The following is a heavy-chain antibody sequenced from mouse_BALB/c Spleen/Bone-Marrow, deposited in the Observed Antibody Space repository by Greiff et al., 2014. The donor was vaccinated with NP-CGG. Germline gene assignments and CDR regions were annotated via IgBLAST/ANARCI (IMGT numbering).Heavy chain of an antibody. Sequence: VQLKDSGGGLVQPGGSLKLSCAASGFTFSSYGMSWVRQTPDKRLELVATINSNGGSTYYPDSVKGRFTISRDNAKNTLYLQMSSLKSEDTAMYYCARDMITTRGFAYWGQGTLVTVSA. V-gene: IGHV5-6-3*01. J-gene: IGHJ3*01. CDR1: GFTFSSYG. CDR3: ARDMITTRGFAY. D-gene: IGHD2-4*01. CDR2: INSNGGST.